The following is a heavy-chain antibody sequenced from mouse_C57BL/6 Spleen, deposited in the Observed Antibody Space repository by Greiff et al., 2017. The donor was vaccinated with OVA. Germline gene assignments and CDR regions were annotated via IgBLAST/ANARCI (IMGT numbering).Heavy chain of an antibody. Sequence: QVQLQQSGAELVRPGTSVKVSCKASGYAFTNYLIEWVKQRPGQGLEWIGVINTGSGGTNYNEKLKGKATLTADKSSSTAYMQLSSLTSEDSAVYFCAREYYGSSPLFAYWGQGTLVTVSA. CDR2: INTGSGGT. CDR1: GYAFTNYL. CDR3: AREYYGSSPLFAY. D-gene: IGHD1-1*01. V-gene: IGHV1-54*01. J-gene: IGHJ3*01.